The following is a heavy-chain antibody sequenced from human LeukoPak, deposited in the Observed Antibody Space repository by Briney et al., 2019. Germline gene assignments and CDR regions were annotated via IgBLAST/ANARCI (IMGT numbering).Heavy chain of an antibody. J-gene: IGHJ4*02. Sequence: GSLRLSCAASGFTFSSYWMSWVRQAPGKGLEWVANIKQDGSEQYYVDSVKGRFTISRDNAKNSLYLQMNSLRAEDTAVYYCARDQATVSYFDYWGQGTLVTVSS. V-gene: IGHV3-7*01. CDR3: ARDQATVSYFDY. CDR1: GFTFSSYW. CDR2: IKQDGSEQ. D-gene: IGHD4-17*01.